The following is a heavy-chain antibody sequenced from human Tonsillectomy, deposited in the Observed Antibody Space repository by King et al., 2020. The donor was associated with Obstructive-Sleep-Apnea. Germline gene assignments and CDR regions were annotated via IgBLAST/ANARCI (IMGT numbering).Heavy chain of an antibody. CDR2: ISGSGRTT. J-gene: IGHJ4*02. D-gene: IGHD2-15*01. CDR1: GFTFSRYA. Sequence: DVHLVESGGGLVQPGGSLRLSCAASGFTFSRYAMSWVRQAPGKGLEWVSSISGSGRTTYYADSVKGRCTISRDNSKNTLFLQVNSLRAEDTAVYHCATPPTIVVIGATTQFFDHWGQGVLVTVSS. CDR3: ATPPTIVVIGATTQFFDH. V-gene: IGHV3-23*04.